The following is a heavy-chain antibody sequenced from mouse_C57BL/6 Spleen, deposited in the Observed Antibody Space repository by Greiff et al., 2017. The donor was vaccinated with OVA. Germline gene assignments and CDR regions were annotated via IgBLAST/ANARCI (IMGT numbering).Heavy chain of an antibody. V-gene: IGHV5-6*01. J-gene: IGHJ2*01. CDR3: ARMGYYGSGGLRFDY. CDR1: GFTFSSYG. CDR2: ISSGGSYT. D-gene: IGHD1-1*01. Sequence: EVKVVESGGDLVKPGGSLKLSCAASGFTFSSYGMSWVRQTPDKRLEWVATISSGGSYTYYPDSVKGRFTISRDNAKNTLYLQMSSLKSEDTAMYYCARMGYYGSGGLRFDYWGQGTTLTVSS.